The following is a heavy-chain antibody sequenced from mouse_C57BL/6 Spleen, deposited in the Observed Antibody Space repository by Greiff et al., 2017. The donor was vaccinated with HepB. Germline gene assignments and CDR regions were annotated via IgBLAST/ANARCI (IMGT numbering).Heavy chain of an antibody. CDR2: ISDGGSYT. J-gene: IGHJ1*03. CDR3: ARDLGTTVVATNFDV. CDR1: GFTFSSYA. Sequence: EVQRVESGGGLVKPGGSLKLSCAASGFTFSSYAMSWVRQTPEKRLEWVATISDGGSYTYYPDNVKGRFTISRDNAKNNLYLQMSHLKSEDTAMYYCARDLGTTVVATNFDVWGTGTTVTVSS. V-gene: IGHV5-4*01. D-gene: IGHD1-1*01.